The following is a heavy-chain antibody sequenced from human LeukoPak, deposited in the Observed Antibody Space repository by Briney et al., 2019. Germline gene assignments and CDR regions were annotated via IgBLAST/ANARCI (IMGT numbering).Heavy chain of an antibody. J-gene: IGHJ4*02. V-gene: IGHV3-66*02. CDR3: ARGEYCSSASCRLYYFDY. D-gene: IGHD2-2*01. CDR2: IYSGGST. CDR1: GFTVSSNY. Sequence: PGGSLRLSCAASGFTVSSNYMSWVRQAPGKGLEWVSVIYSGGSTYYADSVKGRFTISRDNSNNTLYLQMNSLRAEDTAVYYCARGEYCSSASCRLYYFDYWGQGTLVTVSS.